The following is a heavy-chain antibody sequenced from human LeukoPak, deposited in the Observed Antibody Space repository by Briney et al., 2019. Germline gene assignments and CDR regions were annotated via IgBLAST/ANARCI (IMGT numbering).Heavy chain of an antibody. D-gene: IGHD2-2*01. CDR3: ARDLCSSTYCFNWFDP. CDR2: IIPNLGIA. Sequence: ASVKVSCKASGGTFDNYAISWVRQAPGQGLEWMGRIIPNLGIANYAQKFQGRVTITADKSTSTAYMELSSLRSEDTAVYYCARDLCSSTYCFNWFDPWGQGTLVTVSS. V-gene: IGHV1-69*04. J-gene: IGHJ5*02. CDR1: GGTFDNYA.